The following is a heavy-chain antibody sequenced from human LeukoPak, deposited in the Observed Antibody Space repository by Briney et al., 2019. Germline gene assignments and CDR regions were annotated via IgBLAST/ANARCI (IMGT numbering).Heavy chain of an antibody. V-gene: IGHV1-69*13. J-gene: IGHJ4*02. CDR3: ARTLGCSGGSCYSESHYFDY. CDR1: GGTFSSYA. CDR2: IIPIFGTA. D-gene: IGHD2-15*01. Sequence: SVKLSCKASGGTFSSYAISWVRQAPGQGLEWMGGIIPIFGTANYAQKFQGRVTITADESTSTAYMELSSLRSEDTAVYYCARTLGCSGGSCYSESHYFDYWGQGTLVTVSS.